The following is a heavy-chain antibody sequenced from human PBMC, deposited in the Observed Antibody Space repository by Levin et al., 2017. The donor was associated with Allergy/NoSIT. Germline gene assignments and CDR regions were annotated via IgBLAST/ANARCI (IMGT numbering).Heavy chain of an antibody. J-gene: IGHJ4*02. V-gene: IGHV5-10-1*01. CDR2: IDPSDSYT. Sequence: RGESLKISCKGSGYSFTSYWISWVRQMPGKGLEWMGRIDPSDSYTNYSPSFQGHVTISADKSISTAYLQWSSLKASDTAMYYCARLGTYYYASGLHSHFDYWGQGTLVTVSS. CDR3: ARLGTYYYASGLHSHFDY. D-gene: IGHD3-10*01. CDR1: GYSFTSYW.